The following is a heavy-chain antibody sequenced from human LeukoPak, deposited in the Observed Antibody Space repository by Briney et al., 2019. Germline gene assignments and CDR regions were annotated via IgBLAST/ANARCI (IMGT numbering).Heavy chain of an antibody. CDR1: GGSFSGYY. CDR3: ARELTYYDSSGNYYGGVFDY. J-gene: IGHJ4*02. V-gene: IGHV4-34*01. Sequence: PSETLSLTCAVYGGSFSGYYWSWIRQPPGKGLEGIGEINHGGSTNYNPSLKSRVTISVDTSKNQFSLKLSSVTAADTAVYYCARELTYYDSSGNYYGGVFDYWGQGTLVTVSS. D-gene: IGHD3-22*01. CDR2: INHGGST.